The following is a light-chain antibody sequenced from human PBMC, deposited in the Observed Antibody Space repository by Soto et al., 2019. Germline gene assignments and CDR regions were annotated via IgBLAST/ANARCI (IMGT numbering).Light chain of an antibody. J-gene: IGLJ1*01. V-gene: IGLV2-14*02. CDR3: NSYTTSSTLV. CDR2: DGS. CDR1: SSDVGSHNL. Sequence: QSVLTQPASVSGSPGQSITISCTGTSSDVGSHNLVSWYRQYPGKAPKLMIYDGSERPSGVSNRFSASKSGNTASLTISGLQAEDEADYYCNSYTTSSTLVFGTGTKLTVL.